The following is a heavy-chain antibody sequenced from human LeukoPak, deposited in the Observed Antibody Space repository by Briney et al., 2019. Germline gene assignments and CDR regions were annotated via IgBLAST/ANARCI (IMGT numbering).Heavy chain of an antibody. D-gene: IGHD3-10*01. CDR1: GGSFSGYY. J-gene: IGHJ4*02. Sequence: PSETLSLTCAVYGGSFSGYYWSWIRQPPGKGLEWIGEINHSGSTNYNPSLRSRVTISVDTSKNQFSLKLSSVTAADTAVYYCARFTGPHSLWFGEMGVSGSYLGSYYFDYWGQGTLVTVSS. V-gene: IGHV4-34*01. CDR2: INHSGST. CDR3: ARFTGPHSLWFGEMGVSGSYLGSYYFDY.